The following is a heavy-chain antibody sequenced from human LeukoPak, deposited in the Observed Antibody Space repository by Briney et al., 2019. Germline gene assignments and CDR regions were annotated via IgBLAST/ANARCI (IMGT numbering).Heavy chain of an antibody. Sequence: GGALRLSCAASGFAFSTYAMSWVRQAPGKGLEWVSTISTTGGSTYYADSVKGRFTVSRDNSKNTLFLQMKSLRAEDTAAYYCAKDLGSDGSEIFDYWGQGTPVTVSS. J-gene: IGHJ4*02. V-gene: IGHV3-23*01. CDR1: GFAFSTYA. CDR2: ISTTGGST. CDR3: AKDLGSDGSEIFDY. D-gene: IGHD1-26*01.